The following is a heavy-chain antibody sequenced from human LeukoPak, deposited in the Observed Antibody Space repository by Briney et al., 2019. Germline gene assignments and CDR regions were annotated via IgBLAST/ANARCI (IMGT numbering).Heavy chain of an antibody. CDR3: ARTMRGYSFVDF. D-gene: IGHD5-18*01. V-gene: IGHV3-48*01. CDR1: GFTFSSYN. Sequence: GGSLRLSCAASGFTFSSYNMNWVRQAPGKGLEWVSYITFNSGKIYYSDSVKGRSTVSRDNAKNSVSLQMNSLRVEDTAVYYCARTMRGYSFVDFWGQGTLIAVSS. CDR2: ITFNSGKI. J-gene: IGHJ4*02.